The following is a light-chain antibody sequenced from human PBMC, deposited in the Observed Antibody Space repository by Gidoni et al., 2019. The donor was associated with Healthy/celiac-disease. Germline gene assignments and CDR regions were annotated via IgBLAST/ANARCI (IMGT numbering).Light chain of an antibody. CDR3: QQRSNWPPYT. V-gene: IGKV3-11*01. J-gene: IGKJ2*01. Sequence: VFTHSPATLSLSPGERATLSCRASQSVSSYLAWYQQKPGQAPRLLIYDASNRATGIPARFSGSGSGTDFTLTISSLEPEDFAVYYCQQRSNWPPYTFGQGTKLEIK. CDR1: QSVSSY. CDR2: DAS.